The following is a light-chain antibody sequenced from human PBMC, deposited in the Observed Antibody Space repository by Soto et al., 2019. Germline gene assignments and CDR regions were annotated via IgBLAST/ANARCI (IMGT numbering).Light chain of an antibody. V-gene: IGKV1-33*01. Sequence: EIQMTQSPSSLSPSVGDRVTITCQATQDIATSLNWYQQKPGKAPKLLIYDASNLQPGAPSRFSGSGSGTDFTFTISSLQPEDIATYYCQQFYDFPITFGQGSRLEIK. CDR3: QQFYDFPIT. CDR2: DAS. CDR1: QDIATS. J-gene: IGKJ5*01.